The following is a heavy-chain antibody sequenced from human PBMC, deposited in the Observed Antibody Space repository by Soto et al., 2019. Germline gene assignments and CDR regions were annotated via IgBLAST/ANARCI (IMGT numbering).Heavy chain of an antibody. CDR3: AGSTLTHVFDY. D-gene: IGHD4-17*01. CDR1: GGSISSYY. V-gene: IGHV4-59*08. Sequence: SETLSLSCTVSGGSISSYYWSWIRQPPGKGLRWIGYIYYSRSTNYNPSLKSRVTISVDTSKNQFSLKLSSVTAADTAVYYCAGSTLTHVFDYWGQGTLVTVS. J-gene: IGHJ4*02. CDR2: IYYSRST.